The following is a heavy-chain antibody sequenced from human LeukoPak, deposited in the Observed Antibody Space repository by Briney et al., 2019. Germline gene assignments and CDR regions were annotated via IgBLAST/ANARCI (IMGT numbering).Heavy chain of an antibody. CDR1: GYTFTSYG. V-gene: IGHV1-8*02. D-gene: IGHD6-19*01. CDR3: ARDRVGVGGNGWET. Sequence: ASVKVSCKASGYTFTSYGINWVRQATGQGLEWLGWMNPNSGNTGYVQKFQGRLTMTRDTSISTAYMELSSLTSEDTAIYYCARDRVGVGGNGWETWGQGTLVTVSS. CDR2: MNPNSGNT. J-gene: IGHJ5*02.